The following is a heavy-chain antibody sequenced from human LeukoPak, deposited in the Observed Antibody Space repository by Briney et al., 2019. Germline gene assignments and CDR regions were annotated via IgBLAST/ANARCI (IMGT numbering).Heavy chain of an antibody. Sequence: ASVTVSCKASGYTFTGYYMHWVRQAPGQGLEWMGWINPNSGGTNYAQKFQGRVTMTRDTSISTAYMELSSLRSEDTAVYYCARSDYYDSSGYYGHDAFDIWGQGTMVTVSS. J-gene: IGHJ3*02. D-gene: IGHD3-22*01. CDR2: INPNSGGT. V-gene: IGHV1-2*02. CDR3: ARSDYYDSSGYYGHDAFDI. CDR1: GYTFTGYY.